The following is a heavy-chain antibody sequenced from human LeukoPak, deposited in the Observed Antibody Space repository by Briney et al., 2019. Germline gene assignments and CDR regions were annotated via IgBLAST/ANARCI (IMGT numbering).Heavy chain of an antibody. CDR3: AKQQGYYYDSSGYAEFDY. CDR1: GFTFSSYA. V-gene: IGHV3-23*01. CDR2: ISGSGGST. D-gene: IGHD3-22*01. Sequence: GGSLRLSCAASGFTFSSYAMSWVRQAPGKGLEWVSAISGSGGSTYYADSVKGRFTISRDNSKNTLYLQMNSLRAEDTAVYYCAKQQGYYYDSSGYAEFDYWRQGTLVTVSS. J-gene: IGHJ4*02.